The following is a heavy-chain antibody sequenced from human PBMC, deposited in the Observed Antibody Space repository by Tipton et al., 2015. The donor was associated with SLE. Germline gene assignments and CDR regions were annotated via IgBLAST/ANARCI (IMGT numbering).Heavy chain of an antibody. V-gene: IGHV3-64D*06. CDR2: ISSNGGST. Sequence: SLRLSCSASGFTFSSYAIHWVRQAPGKGLQYVSAISSNGGSTYYADSVKGRFTISRDNSKNTLYLQMSSLRAEDTAVYYCVKGTTVMFTYDYFDYWGQGTLVTVSS. CDR1: GFTFSSYA. CDR3: VKGTTVMFTYDYFDY. D-gene: IGHD5-18*01. J-gene: IGHJ4*02.